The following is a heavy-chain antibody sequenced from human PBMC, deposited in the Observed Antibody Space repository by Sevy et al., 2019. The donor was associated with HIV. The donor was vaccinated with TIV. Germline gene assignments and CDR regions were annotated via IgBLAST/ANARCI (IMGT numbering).Heavy chain of an antibody. CDR1: GFSFSHAW. CDR2: IKSKPDGGTI. CDR3: STDPIIVLLVTEGMDV. D-gene: IGHD2-8*02. V-gene: IGHV3-15*01. Sequence: GRSLRLSCAASGFSFSHAWMTWVRQAPGKGLEWVGRIKSKPDGGTIDYAAPVKGRFTISRDDSKNTLYLQMNSLKTEDTAVYYCSTDPIIVLLVTEGMDVWGQGTTVTVSS. J-gene: IGHJ6*02.